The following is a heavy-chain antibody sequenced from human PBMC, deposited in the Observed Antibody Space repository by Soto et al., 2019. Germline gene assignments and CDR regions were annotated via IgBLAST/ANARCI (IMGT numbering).Heavy chain of an antibody. J-gene: IGHJ5*02. CDR2: INHSGNT. D-gene: IGHD2-21*01. Sequence: SETLSLTCGVYGGSFNAYYWSWIRQPPGKGLEWIGEINHSGNTNYNSALKSRVTISVDTPKNQFSLNLTSVTAADTAVYYCARGVVGPKNWFDHGGQGTLVTVSS. CDR3: ARGVVGPKNWFDH. V-gene: IGHV4-34*01. CDR1: GGSFNAYY.